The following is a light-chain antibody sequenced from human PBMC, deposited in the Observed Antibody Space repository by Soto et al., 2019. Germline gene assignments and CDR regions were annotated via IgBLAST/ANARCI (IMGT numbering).Light chain of an antibody. CDR3: TSWTTSTTMI. V-gene: IGLV2-14*03. J-gene: IGLJ2*01. Sequence: QSVRTQPAPVSGAPGQSITISCPGNSSDIGAYNFVSWYQQHPGKAPKLMLYDVNIRPSGVSNRFSGSKSGNTAPLTISGLQAEDEADYYCTSWTTSTTMIFGGGTKVTVL. CDR1: SSDIGAYNF. CDR2: DVN.